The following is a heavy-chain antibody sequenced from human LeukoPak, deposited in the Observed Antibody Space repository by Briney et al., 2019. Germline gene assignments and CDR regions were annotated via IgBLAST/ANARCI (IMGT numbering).Heavy chain of an antibody. J-gene: IGHJ6*03. Sequence: SETLSLTCAVYGGSFSGYYWSWIRQPPGKGLEWIGEINHSGSTNYNPSLKSRVTILVDTSKNQFSLKLSSVTAADTAVYYCARAKRSYGSGTYYNPNYMDVWGKGTTVTVSS. V-gene: IGHV4-34*01. CDR3: ARAKRSYGSGTYYNPNYMDV. CDR1: GGSFSGYY. CDR2: INHSGST. D-gene: IGHD3-10*01.